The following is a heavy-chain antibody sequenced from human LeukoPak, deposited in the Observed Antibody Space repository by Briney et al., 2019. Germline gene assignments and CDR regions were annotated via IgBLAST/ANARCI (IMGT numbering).Heavy chain of an antibody. Sequence: GGSLRLSCAASGFTFSTYFMHWVRQAPGKGLEWVADIASDGSHTFYVESVKGRFTISRDNSKNTLYLQVNRLRAEDTAVYFCARERQDTILHSGAFDIWGQGTMVTVSS. D-gene: IGHD2-21*01. CDR2: IASDGSHT. J-gene: IGHJ3*02. V-gene: IGHV3-30-3*01. CDR1: GFTFSTYF. CDR3: ARERQDTILHSGAFDI.